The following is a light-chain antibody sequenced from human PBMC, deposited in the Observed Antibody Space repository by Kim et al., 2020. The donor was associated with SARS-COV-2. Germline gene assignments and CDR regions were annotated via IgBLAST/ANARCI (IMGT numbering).Light chain of an antibody. CDR2: DVN. J-gene: IGLJ3*02. Sequence: QSVTISCTGTSSDVATYNLVSWYQQRPGKAPKLMIYDVNKRPSGVPDRFSGSNSGNTASLTISGLQAEDEADYYCCSYAGSYTWVFDGGTKLTVL. V-gene: IGLV2-11*01. CDR3: CSYAGSYTWV. CDR1: SSDVATYNL.